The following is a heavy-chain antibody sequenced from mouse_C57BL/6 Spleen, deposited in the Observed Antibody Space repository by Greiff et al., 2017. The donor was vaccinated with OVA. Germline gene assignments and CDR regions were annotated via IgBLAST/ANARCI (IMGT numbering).Heavy chain of an antibody. D-gene: IGHD1-1*01. J-gene: IGHJ3*01. CDR3: AREDITTVVAPLAY. Sequence: EVQRVESGGGLVKPGGSLKLSCAASGFTFSSYALSWVRQTPEKRLEWVATISDGGSYTYYPDNVKGRFTISRDNAKNNLYLQMSHLKSEDTAMYYCAREDITTVVAPLAYWGQGTLVTVSA. CDR2: ISDGGSYT. V-gene: IGHV5-4*01. CDR1: GFTFSSYA.